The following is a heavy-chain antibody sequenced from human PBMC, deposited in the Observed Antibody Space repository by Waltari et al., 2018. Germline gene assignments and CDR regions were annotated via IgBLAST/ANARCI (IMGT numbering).Heavy chain of an antibody. Sequence: EVQLLESGGGLVQPGGSLRLSCAASGFTFSSYAISWVRQAPGKGLEWVSAISGSGGSTYYADSVKGRFTISRDNSKNTLYLQMNSLRAEDTAVYYCAKDRGHSSSYFDYWGQGTLVTVSS. V-gene: IGHV3-23*01. CDR2: ISGSGGST. CDR1: GFTFSSYA. CDR3: AKDRGHSSSYFDY. J-gene: IGHJ4*02. D-gene: IGHD6-6*01.